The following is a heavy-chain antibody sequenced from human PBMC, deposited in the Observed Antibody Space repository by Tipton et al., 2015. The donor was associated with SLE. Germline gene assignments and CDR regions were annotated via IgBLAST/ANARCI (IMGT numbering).Heavy chain of an antibody. J-gene: IGHJ4*02. CDR1: GGSISSTTFY. Sequence: TLSLTCTVSGGSISSTTFYWGWIRQPPGKGLEWIGSIYYGGSTYYSPSLKSRVTISVDTSNNQFSLKLTSVTATDTAVYYCARLGYAFWSRYADSWGQGTLVTVSS. D-gene: IGHD3-3*01. V-gene: IGHV4-39*07. CDR3: ARLGYAFWSRYADS. CDR2: IYYGGST.